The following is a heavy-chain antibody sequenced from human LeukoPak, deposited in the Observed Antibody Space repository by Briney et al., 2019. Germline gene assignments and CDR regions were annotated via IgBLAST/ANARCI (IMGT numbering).Heavy chain of an antibody. V-gene: IGHV3-66*01. CDR3: VRDIYCSGGSCIHN. CDR1: GFTVSSNY. CDR2: IYSGGNT. Sequence: PGGSLRLSCAATGFTVSSNYMSLVRQAPGKGLEWVSVIYSGGNTYHADSVKGRFTISRDNSKNMLYLQVNSLRVEDTAVYYCVRDIYCSGGSCIHNWGQGTLVTVSS. D-gene: IGHD2-15*01. J-gene: IGHJ4*02.